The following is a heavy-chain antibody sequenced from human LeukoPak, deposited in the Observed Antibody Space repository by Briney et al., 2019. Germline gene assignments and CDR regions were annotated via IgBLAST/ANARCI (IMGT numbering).Heavy chain of an antibody. V-gene: IGHV4-59*10. CDR2: IYTSGST. CDR1: GGSFSGYY. Sequence: PSETLSLTCAVYGGSFSGYYWSWIRQPAGKGLEWIGRIYTSGSTNYNPSLKSRVTMSVDTSKNQFSLKLCPVTAADTAVYYCARGQYYYYDSSGYYSWFDYWGQGTLVTVSS. CDR3: ARGQYYYYDSSGYYSWFDY. D-gene: IGHD3-22*01. J-gene: IGHJ4*02.